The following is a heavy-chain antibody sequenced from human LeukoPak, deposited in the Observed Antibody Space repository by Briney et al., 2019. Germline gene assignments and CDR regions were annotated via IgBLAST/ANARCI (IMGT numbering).Heavy chain of an antibody. CDR3: VRGVPKTSYYYYYMDV. D-gene: IGHD4-11*01. CDR1: GFTFSSYT. Sequence: AGGSLRLSCAASGFTFSSYTVNWIRQAPGKGLEWVSSISDSSGYIYYADSLKGRFTISRDNAKNSLYLQMNSLRAEDTAVYYCVRGVPKTSYYYYYMDVWGKGTTVTVSS. V-gene: IGHV3-21*01. CDR2: ISDSSGYI. J-gene: IGHJ6*03.